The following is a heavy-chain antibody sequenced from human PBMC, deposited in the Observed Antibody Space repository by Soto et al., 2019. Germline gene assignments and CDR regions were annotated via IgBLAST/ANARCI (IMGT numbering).Heavy chain of an antibody. J-gene: IGHJ6*02. V-gene: IGHV1-2*04. D-gene: IGHD3-22*01. CDR3: ARAMIVVDPYYYYGMDV. CDR1: GYTFTSYG. Sequence: ASVKVSCKASGYTFTSYGISWVRQAPGQGLEWMGWISPNSGGTNYAQKFQGWVTMTRDTSISTAYMELSRLRSDDTAVYYCARAMIVVDPYYYYGMDVWGQGTTVTVSS. CDR2: ISPNSGGT.